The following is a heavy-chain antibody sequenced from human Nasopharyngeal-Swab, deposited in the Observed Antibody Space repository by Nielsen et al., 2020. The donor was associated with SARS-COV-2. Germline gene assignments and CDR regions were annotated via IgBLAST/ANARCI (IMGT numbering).Heavy chain of an antibody. CDR3: ASLPRIAAAGTGNDY. J-gene: IGHJ4*02. V-gene: IGHV4-31*03. Sequence: SETLSLTCTVSGGSIISGGYYWSWIRQHPGKGLEWIGYIYYSGSTYYNPSLKSRVTISVETSKNQSSLKLSSVTAADTAVYYCASLPRIAAAGTGNDYWGQGTLVTVSS. CDR1: GGSIISGGYY. D-gene: IGHD6-13*01. CDR2: IYYSGST.